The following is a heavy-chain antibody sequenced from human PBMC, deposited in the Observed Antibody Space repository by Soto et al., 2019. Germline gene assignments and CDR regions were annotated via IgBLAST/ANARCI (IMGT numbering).Heavy chain of an antibody. Sequence: SVKVSCTASGFTFTSSAMQWVRQALGQRLEWIGWIVVGSGNTNYAQKFQERVTITRDMSTSTAYMELSSLRSEDTAVYYCAADGDSSDFTAFDIWGQGTMVTVSS. CDR3: AADGDSSDFTAFDI. CDR1: GFTFTSSA. CDR2: IVVGSGNT. J-gene: IGHJ3*02. D-gene: IGHD3-22*01. V-gene: IGHV1-58*02.